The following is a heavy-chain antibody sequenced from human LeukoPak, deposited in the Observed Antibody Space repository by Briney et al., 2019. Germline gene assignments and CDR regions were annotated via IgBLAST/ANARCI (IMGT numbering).Heavy chain of an antibody. J-gene: IGHJ4*02. CDR2: IYSGGST. CDR3: ARVFGSSWFFYY. Sequence: HPGGSLRLSCAASGFTVSSNYMSWVRQAPGKGLEWVSVIYSGGSTYYADSVKGRFTISRDNSKNTLYLQMNSLRAEDTAVYYCARVFGSSWFFYYCGQGTLVTVSS. D-gene: IGHD6-13*01. V-gene: IGHV3-53*01. CDR1: GFTVSSNY.